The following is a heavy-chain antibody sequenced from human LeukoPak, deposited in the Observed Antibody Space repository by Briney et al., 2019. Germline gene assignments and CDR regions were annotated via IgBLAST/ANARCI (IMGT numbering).Heavy chain of an antibody. CDR3: ARAATRGRGAFDI. Sequence: GGSLRLSCAASGFTFTSYTMNWVRQAPGKGLEWVSSITSRSNFLYYADSVKGRFAISRDNAKNSLYLQMNSLRAEDTAVYYCARAATRGRGAFDIWGQGTMVTVSS. CDR1: GFTFTSYT. D-gene: IGHD3-10*01. V-gene: IGHV3-21*01. J-gene: IGHJ3*02. CDR2: ITSRSNFL.